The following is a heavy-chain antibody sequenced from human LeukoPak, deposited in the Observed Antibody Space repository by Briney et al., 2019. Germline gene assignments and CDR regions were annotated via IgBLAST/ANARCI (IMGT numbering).Heavy chain of an antibody. V-gene: IGHV4-39*07. J-gene: IGHJ6*03. Sequence: KSSETLSLTCTVSGGSISSSSYYWGWIRQPPGKGLEWIGSIYYSGSTYYNPSLKSRVTISVDTSKNQFSLKLSSVTAADTAVYYCARGNGVTSGSIWSSQYYYYYYMDVWGKGTTVTVSS. CDR1: GGSISSSSYY. D-gene: IGHD6-25*01. CDR2: IYYSGST. CDR3: ARGNGVTSGSIWSSQYYYYYYMDV.